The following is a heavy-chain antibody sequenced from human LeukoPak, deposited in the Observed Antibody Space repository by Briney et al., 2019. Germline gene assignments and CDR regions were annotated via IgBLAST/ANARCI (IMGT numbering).Heavy chain of an antibody. Sequence: SETLSLTCTVSGGSISSYYWSWIRQPPGKGLEYSGYIYYSGNTNSNPSLNSRVTISVDTSKNQFSLKLSSVTAADAAVYYCARRGSGASLGYYFDLWGRGTLVTVSS. CDR3: ARRGSGASLGYYFDL. J-gene: IGHJ2*01. V-gene: IGHV4-59*08. CDR1: GGSISSYY. D-gene: IGHD1-1*01. CDR2: IYYSGNT.